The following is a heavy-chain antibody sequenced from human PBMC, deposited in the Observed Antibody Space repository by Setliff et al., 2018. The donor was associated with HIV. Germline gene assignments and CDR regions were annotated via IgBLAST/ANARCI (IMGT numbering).Heavy chain of an antibody. D-gene: IGHD6-13*01. J-gene: IGHJ5*02. CDR3: ARHRYSSSINWFDP. Sequence: PSETLSLTCNVSGFSFRNSFYNWGWIRQPPGKGLEWIGTIYYSGTTYYNPSLKSRVTMSIDTSQNQFSLKLTSATATDTAVYYCARHRYSSSINWFDPWGQGTLVTVSS. CDR2: IYYSGTT. CDR1: GFSFRNSFYN. V-gene: IGHV4-39*01.